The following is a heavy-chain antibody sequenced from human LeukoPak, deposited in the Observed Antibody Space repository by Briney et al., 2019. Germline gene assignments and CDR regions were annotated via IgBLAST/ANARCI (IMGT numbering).Heavy chain of an antibody. J-gene: IGHJ6*02. CDR1: GFTFSSYG. CDR2: IWYDGSNK. Sequence: GRSLRLSCAASGFTFSSYGMHWVRQAPGKGLEWVAVIWYDGSNKYYADSVKGRFTISRDNPKNTLYLQMNSLRAEDTAVYYCARDRYGDLYYYYYGMDVWGQGTTVTVSS. V-gene: IGHV3-33*01. D-gene: IGHD4-17*01. CDR3: ARDRYGDLYYYYYGMDV.